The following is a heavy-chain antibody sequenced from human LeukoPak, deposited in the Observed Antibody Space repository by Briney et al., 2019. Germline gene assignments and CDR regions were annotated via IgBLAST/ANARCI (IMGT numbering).Heavy chain of an antibody. Sequence: GGSLRLSCAASGFTFSSYGMHWVRQAPGKGLEWVAFIRYDGSNKYYADSVKGRFTISRDNSKNTLYLQMNSLRAEDTAVYYCAKVKTYYYDSSGYYYDAFDIWGQGTMVTVSS. J-gene: IGHJ3*02. CDR3: AKVKTYYYDSSGYYYDAFDI. CDR1: GFTFSSYG. V-gene: IGHV3-30*02. D-gene: IGHD3-22*01. CDR2: IRYDGSNK.